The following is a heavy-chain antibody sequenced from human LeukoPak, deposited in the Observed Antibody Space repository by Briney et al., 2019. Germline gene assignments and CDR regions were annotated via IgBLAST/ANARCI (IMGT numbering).Heavy chain of an antibody. CDR2: ISSSGGIT. J-gene: IGHJ5*02. V-gene: IGHV3-23*01. CDR1: GFTFSNYG. CDR3: ARILDHYDFPNNWFDP. Sequence: QSGGSLRLSCAASGFTFSNYGMTWLRQAPGKGLEGVSAISSSGGITYYADSVKGRFTISRDNSKNTLYLEMNSLRGEDTAVYYCARILDHYDFPNNWFDPWGQGTLVTVSS. D-gene: IGHD3/OR15-3a*01.